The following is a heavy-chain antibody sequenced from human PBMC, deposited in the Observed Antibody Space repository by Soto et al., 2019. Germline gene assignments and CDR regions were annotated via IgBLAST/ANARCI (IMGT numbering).Heavy chain of an antibody. Sequence: QVQLVESGGGVVQPGRSLRLSCAASGFTFSSSGMHWVRQAPGKGLEWVAVISYDGSNKYYADSVKGRFTISRDNSKNTQYLQKNSLRAEDTAVYYCAASVVVPVAIRGNDAFDLLGQGTMVTRSS. V-gene: IGHV3-30*03. J-gene: IGHJ3*01. CDR3: AASVVVPVAIRGNDAFDL. CDR1: GFTFSSSG. CDR2: ISYDGSNK. D-gene: IGHD2-2*02.